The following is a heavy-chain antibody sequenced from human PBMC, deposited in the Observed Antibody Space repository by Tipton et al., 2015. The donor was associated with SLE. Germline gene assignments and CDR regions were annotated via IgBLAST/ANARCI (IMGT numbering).Heavy chain of an antibody. Sequence: TLSLTCAVYGGSFSGYYWSWIRQPPGKGLEWIGEINHSGSTNYNPSLKSRVTISVDTSKNQFSLKLSSVTAADTAVYYCARRAGERSFDYLGQGTLVTVSS. J-gene: IGHJ4*02. CDR3: ARRAGERSFDY. D-gene: IGHD3-10*01. V-gene: IGHV4-34*01. CDR2: INHSGST. CDR1: GGSFSGYY.